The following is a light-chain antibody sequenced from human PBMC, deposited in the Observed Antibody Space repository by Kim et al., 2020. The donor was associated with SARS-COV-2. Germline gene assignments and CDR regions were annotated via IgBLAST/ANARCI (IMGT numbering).Light chain of an antibody. CDR3: QQYNKWPSLT. Sequence: EIVMTQSPATLSVSPGERATLSCRASQSVGSKLAWYQQKPGQAPRLLIYGASTRATGIPARFSGSESGTEFTLTISSLQSEDFAVYYCQQYNKWPSLTFGPGTKVDIK. J-gene: IGKJ3*01. CDR2: GAS. V-gene: IGKV3-15*01. CDR1: QSVGSK.